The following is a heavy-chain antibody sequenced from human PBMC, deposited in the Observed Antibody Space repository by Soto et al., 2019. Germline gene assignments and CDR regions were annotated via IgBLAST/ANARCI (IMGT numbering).Heavy chain of an antibody. V-gene: IGHV4-59*01. D-gene: IGHD2-8*01. CDR2: IYYSGST. J-gene: IGHJ6*02. CDR3: ARMQGYRPKGGCYVYYHYGMDG. Sequence: QVQLQESGPGLVKPSETLSLTCTVSGGSISSYYWSWIRQPPGKGLEWIVYIYYSGSTNYNPALKGCVAIAVDTAKDQLAVKLRSLTAAVAAVYDSARMQGYRPKGGCYVYYHYGMDGWGQELTVTFAS. CDR1: GGSISSYY.